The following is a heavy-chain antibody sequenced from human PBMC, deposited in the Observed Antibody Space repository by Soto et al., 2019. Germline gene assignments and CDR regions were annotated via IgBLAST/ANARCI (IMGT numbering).Heavy chain of an antibody. CDR3: ARGSLYYYDSSGYYQSYFDY. Sequence: QLQLQESGSGLVKPSQTLSLTCAVSGGSISSGGYSWSWIRQPPGKGLEWIGYIYHSGSTYYNPSLQSRVTIAVDRSKNQFSLKLRSVTAADTAVYYCARGSLYYYDSSGYYQSYFDYWGQGTLVTVSS. J-gene: IGHJ4*02. V-gene: IGHV4-30-2*01. D-gene: IGHD3-22*01. CDR2: IYHSGST. CDR1: GGSISSGGYS.